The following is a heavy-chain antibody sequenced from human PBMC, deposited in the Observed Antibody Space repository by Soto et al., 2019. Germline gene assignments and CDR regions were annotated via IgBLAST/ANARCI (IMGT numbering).Heavy chain of an antibody. Sequence: GXSVKVSYKASGYTFTGYYMHWLRQAPGQGLEWMGWINSNSGGTNYAQKFQGRVTMTRDTSISTAYMELSRLRSDDTAVYYCARGKAARGYNWFDPWGQGTLVTGLL. CDR2: INSNSGGT. D-gene: IGHD6-6*01. CDR1: GYTFTGYY. J-gene: IGHJ5*02. CDR3: ARGKAARGYNWFDP. V-gene: IGHV1-2*02.